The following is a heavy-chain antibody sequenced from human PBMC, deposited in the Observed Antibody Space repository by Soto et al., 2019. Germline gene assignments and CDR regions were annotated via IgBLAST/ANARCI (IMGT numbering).Heavy chain of an antibody. CDR3: ARESGSYDYIWGSYGDRYYFDY. J-gene: IGHJ4*02. CDR2: IYYSGST. CDR1: GGSISSGGYY. D-gene: IGHD3-16*01. Sequence: QVQLQESGPGLVKPSQTLSLTCTVSGGSISSGGYYWSWIRQHPGKGLEWIGYIYYSGSTYYNPSLKRRVTIPLDTSKDQFSRQLSSVTAADTAVYYCARESGSYDYIWGSYGDRYYFDYWGQGTLVTVSS. V-gene: IGHV4-31*03.